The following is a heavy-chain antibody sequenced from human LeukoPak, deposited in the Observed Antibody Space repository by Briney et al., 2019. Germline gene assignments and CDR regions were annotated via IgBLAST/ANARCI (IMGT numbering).Heavy chain of an antibody. J-gene: IGHJ4*02. CDR2: ISDSGGRT. Sequence: PGGSLRLSCAASGFTFSDYYMGWIRQAPGKGLEWVAGISDSGGRTNYADSVKGRFTTSRDNPKNTLYLQMNSLRAEDTAVYFCAKRGVVIRVILVGFHKEAYYFDSWGQGALVTVSS. CDR3: AKRGVVIRVILVGFHKEAYYFDS. D-gene: IGHD3-22*01. V-gene: IGHV3-23*01. CDR1: GFTFSDYY.